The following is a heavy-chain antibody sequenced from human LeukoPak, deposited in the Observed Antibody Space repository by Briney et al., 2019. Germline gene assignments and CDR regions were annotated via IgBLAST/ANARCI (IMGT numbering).Heavy chain of an antibody. CDR3: ARWAGGNEPVASFDY. V-gene: IGHV1-2*02. CDR2: INLYNGAT. CDR1: GYIFTAYY. Sequence: ASVKLSCKPTGYIFTAYYSFWMRQAPGQGLECMGWINLYNGATKYAQRFQSRVTMTRDTSLSTAYMALRRLRSDDTATYYCARWAGGNEPVASFDYWGQGTLVTVSS. D-gene: IGHD1-14*01. J-gene: IGHJ4*02.